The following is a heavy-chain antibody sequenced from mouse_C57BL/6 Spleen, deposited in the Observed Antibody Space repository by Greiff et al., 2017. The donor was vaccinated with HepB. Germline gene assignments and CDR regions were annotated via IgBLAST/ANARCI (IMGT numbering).Heavy chain of an antibody. J-gene: IGHJ3*01. D-gene: IGHD4-1*01. CDR1: GYTFTSYW. V-gene: IGHV1-50*01. CDR2: IDPSDSYT. CDR3: ARRGLTLFAY. Sequence: SCQASGYTFTSYWMQWVKQRPGQGLEWIGEIDPSDSYTNYNQKFKGKATLTVDTSSSTAYMQLSSLTSEDSAVYYCARRGLTLFAYWGQGTLVTVSA.